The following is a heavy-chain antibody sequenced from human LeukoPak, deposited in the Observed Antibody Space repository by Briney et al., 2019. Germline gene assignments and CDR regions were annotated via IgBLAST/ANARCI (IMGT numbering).Heavy chain of an antibody. D-gene: IGHD1-26*01. J-gene: IGHJ6*03. V-gene: IGHV3-30*02. CDR2: IRYDGSNK. CDR3: ARDMGRSYYYYMDV. Sequence: PGGSLRLSCAASGFTFSSYGMHWVRQAPGKGLEWVAFIRYDGSNKYYADSVKGRFTISRDNAKNSLYLQMNSLRAEDTALYHCARDMGRSYYYYMDVWGKGTTVTISS. CDR1: GFTFSSYG.